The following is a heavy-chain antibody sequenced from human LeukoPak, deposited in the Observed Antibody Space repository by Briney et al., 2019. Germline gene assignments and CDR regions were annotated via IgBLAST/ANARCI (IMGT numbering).Heavy chain of an antibody. Sequence: SVKVSCKASRGTFSSYTISWVRQAPGQGREWMGRLIPILGIANYAQKLQGRVTITADKSTSTAYMELSSLRSEDTAVYYCASPKLSGCSGGSCYLEVFNYWGQGTLVTVSS. CDR2: LIPILGIA. CDR3: ASPKLSGCSGGSCYLEVFNY. V-gene: IGHV1-69*02. CDR1: RGTFSSYT. J-gene: IGHJ4*02. D-gene: IGHD2-15*01.